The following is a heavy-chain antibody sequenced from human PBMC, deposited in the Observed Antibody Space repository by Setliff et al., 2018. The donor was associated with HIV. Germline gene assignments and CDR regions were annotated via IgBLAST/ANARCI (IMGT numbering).Heavy chain of an antibody. Sequence: SETLSLTCAVYGGSFGDYSWSWIRQPPGKGLEWIGEINHSGGTEYNPSLQSRVTMSIDTSKNQFPLRLSSLTAADTAVFYCARLDYGGNSGTLAFHIWGQGKLVTVSS. CDR2: INHSGGT. J-gene: IGHJ3*02. V-gene: IGHV4-34*01. D-gene: IGHD4-17*01. CDR1: GGSFGDYS. CDR3: ARLDYGGNSGTLAFHI.